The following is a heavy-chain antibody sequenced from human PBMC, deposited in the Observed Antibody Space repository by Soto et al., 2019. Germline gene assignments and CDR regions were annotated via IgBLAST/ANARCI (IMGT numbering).Heavy chain of an antibody. CDR2: ITSSGSTT. Sequence: GGSLRLSCAASGFTFSDYYMSWIRQAPGKGLEWVSSITSSGSTTYYTDSVKGRFAISRDNAKNSLYLQMNSLRAEDTAVYYCARERYSYGPYYFDYWGQGTLVTVSS. J-gene: IGHJ4*02. CDR3: ARERYSYGPYYFDY. CDR1: GFTFSDYY. D-gene: IGHD5-18*01. V-gene: IGHV3-11*01.